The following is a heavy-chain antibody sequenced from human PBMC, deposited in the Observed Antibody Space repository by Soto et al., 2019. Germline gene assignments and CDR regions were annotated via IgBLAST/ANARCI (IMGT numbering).Heavy chain of an antibody. CDR2: ITATGGNS. J-gene: IGHJ4*02. V-gene: IGHV3-23*01. CDR1: GFTFSNYA. D-gene: IGHD3-10*01. Sequence: EVQLLESGGGLVQPGGSLRLSCAASGFTFSNYAMSWVRQAPGKGLEWVSGITATGGNSYYADSVKGRFTISRDNSRDTLYLHMNSLRAEDTAEYYCAKAYYFGSGSNYKAFDYWGQGTLVTVSS. CDR3: AKAYYFGSGSNYKAFDY.